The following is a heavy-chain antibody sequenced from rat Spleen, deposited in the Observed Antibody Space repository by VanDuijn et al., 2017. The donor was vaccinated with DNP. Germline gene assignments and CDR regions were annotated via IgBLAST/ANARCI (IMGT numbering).Heavy chain of an antibody. CDR3: VRHMDTGPYYAMDV. CDR1: GFTFSDYA. CDR2: IFFDGSVT. D-gene: IGHD4-1*01. J-gene: IGHJ4*01. V-gene: IGHV5-17*01. Sequence: EVQLVESGGGLVQPGNSLKVSCAASGFTFSDYAMAWVRQSPKKSLEWVAAIFFDGSVTYYRDSVKGRFTIPRDNAKSTVYLQMDSLRSEDTATYYCVRHMDTGPYYAMDVWGQGISVTVSS.